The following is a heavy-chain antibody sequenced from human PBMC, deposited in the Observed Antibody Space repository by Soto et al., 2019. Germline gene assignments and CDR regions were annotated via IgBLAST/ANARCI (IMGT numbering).Heavy chain of an antibody. CDR2: ITGSGGIT. V-gene: IGHV3-23*01. CDR1: GFLFSGYA. J-gene: IGHJ5*02. CDR3: ANDGGDCSGGPCSPGP. D-gene: IGHD2-15*01. Sequence: EVQLLESGGGLVQPGGSLRLSCEASGFLFSGYAMTWVRQAPGKGLEWVSGITGSGGITYYADSVKGRFTISRDNSKSTLFLQMNSLGAEDTAVYYCANDGGDCSGGPCSPGPWGQGTLVTVSS.